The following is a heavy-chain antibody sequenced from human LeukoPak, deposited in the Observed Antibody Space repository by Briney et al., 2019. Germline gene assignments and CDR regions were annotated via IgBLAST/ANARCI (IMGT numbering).Heavy chain of an antibody. J-gene: IGHJ3*01. CDR1: GFSFRTYS. Sequence: GGSLRLSCAASGFSFRTYSMNWVRQAPGRGLEWVSSISPTSWTIYQADSVKGRFTVSRDNAKNSVFLQMDSLRAEDEAVYYCTRDAGQFADHDVFDFWGQGTMVTVSS. D-gene: IGHD3-10*01. CDR3: TRDAGQFADHDVFDF. V-gene: IGHV3-21*01. CDR2: ISPTSWTI.